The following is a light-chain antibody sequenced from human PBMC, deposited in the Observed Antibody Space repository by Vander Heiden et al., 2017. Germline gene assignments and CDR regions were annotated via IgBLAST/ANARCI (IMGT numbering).Light chain of an antibody. J-gene: IGKJ2*01. CDR1: QSISSY. CDR2: AAS. V-gene: IGKV1-39*01. Sequence: DSQTTHSPSSLSASVGDRVTITCRASQSISSYLNWYQQKPGKAPKLLIYAASSLQSGVPSRFSGSGSGTDFTLTISSLQPADFATYYCQQSYSTPYTFGQGTKLEIK. CDR3: QQSYSTPYT.